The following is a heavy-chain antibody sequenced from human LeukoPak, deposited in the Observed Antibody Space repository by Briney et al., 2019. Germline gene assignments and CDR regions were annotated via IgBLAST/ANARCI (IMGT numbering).Heavy chain of an antibody. Sequence: SETLSLTCTVSGGSISSYYWSWIRQPPGKGLEWIGYIYYSGSTNYNPSLKSRVTISVDTSKNQFSLKLSSVTAADTAVYYCARAPMVRGVIIRLSYYYYMDVWGKGTTVTISS. CDR2: IYYSGST. J-gene: IGHJ6*03. V-gene: IGHV4-59*08. CDR1: GGSISSYY. D-gene: IGHD3-10*01. CDR3: ARAPMVRGVIIRLSYYYYMDV.